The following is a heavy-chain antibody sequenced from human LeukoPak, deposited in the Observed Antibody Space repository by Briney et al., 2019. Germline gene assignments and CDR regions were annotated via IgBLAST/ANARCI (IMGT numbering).Heavy chain of an antibody. CDR2: ISASGSTE. CDR1: GFTFSDYY. D-gene: IGHD4-17*01. CDR3: ARLDYDDYIFDY. J-gene: IGHJ4*02. Sequence: GGSLRLSCAASGFTFSDYYMSWIRQAPGKGLQWVSYISASGSTENYADFVRGRFTISRDIAKNSLYLQMKSLRGEDTAVYFCARLDYDDYIFDYWGQGTLVTVSS. V-gene: IGHV3-11*01.